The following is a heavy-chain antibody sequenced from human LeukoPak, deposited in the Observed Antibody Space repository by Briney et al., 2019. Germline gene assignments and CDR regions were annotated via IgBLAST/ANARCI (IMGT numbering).Heavy chain of an antibody. D-gene: IGHD3-22*01. Sequence: SETLSLTCSVSGGSIGRHYWSWIRQSPGKGLEWIGYIYYTGSTKYNPSLKSQVTMSVDTSKNQFSLILSSVTAADTAVYYCARTEPTSYYYDSNGLYAGDWGQGTLVTVSS. CDR3: ARTEPTSYYYDSNGLYAGD. J-gene: IGHJ4*02. CDR2: IYYTGST. CDR1: GGSIGRHY. V-gene: IGHV4-59*08.